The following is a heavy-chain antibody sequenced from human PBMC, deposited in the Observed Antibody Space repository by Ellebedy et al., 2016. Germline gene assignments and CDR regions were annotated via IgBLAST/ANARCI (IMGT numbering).Heavy chain of an antibody. CDR2: IFSGGST. Sequence: SETLSLXXTVSGGSVNSGDFYWSWIRQPATKRLEWIGRIFSGGSTNYNPSLNSRVSMSLDTAKSQFSLNLSSVTAADTAVYYCARDGGPTVGNFDNWGQGTLVTVSS. J-gene: IGHJ4*02. D-gene: IGHD4-23*01. CDR1: GGSVNSGDFY. V-gene: IGHV4-61*02. CDR3: ARDGGPTVGNFDN.